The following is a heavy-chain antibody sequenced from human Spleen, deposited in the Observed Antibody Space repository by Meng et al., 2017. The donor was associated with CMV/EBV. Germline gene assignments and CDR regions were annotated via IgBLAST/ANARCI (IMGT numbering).Heavy chain of an antibody. CDR1: GFTCSSSC. D-gene: IGHD5-18*01. V-gene: IGHV3-52*01. CDR3: ARDFGSYGSYYYGMDV. CDR2: IKCDGSDK. Sequence: GESLKISCAASGFTCSSSCMHWVCQAPEKGLEWVADIKCDGSDKYYLDSVKGRLTISRDNAKNSLYLQVNSLRVEVTTVYYCARDFGSYGSYYYGMDVWGQGTTVTVSS. J-gene: IGHJ6*02.